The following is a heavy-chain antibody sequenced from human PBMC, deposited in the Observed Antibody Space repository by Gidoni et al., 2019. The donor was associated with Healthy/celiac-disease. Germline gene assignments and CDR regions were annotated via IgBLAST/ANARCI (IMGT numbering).Heavy chain of an antibody. D-gene: IGHD2-21*02. CDR1: GFTFSSYS. Sequence: EVQLVESGGGLVKPGGSLRLSCAASGFTFSSYSMNWVRQAPGKGLEWGSSISSSGSTIYYADSVKGRFTISRDNAKNSLYLQMNSLRAEDTAVYYCASRHVVVTAGKAFDIWGQGTMVTVSS. CDR2: ISSSGSTI. J-gene: IGHJ3*02. CDR3: ASRHVVVTAGKAFDI. V-gene: IGHV3-21*01.